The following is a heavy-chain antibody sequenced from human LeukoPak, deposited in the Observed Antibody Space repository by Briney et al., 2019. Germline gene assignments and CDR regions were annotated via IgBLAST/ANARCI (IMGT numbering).Heavy chain of an antibody. CDR1: GGIFISYA. Sequence: GSSVKVSCKAAGGIFISYAISWVRQAPGQGLEWMGRIIPIFGTANYAQKFQGRVTITTDESTSTAYMELSSLRSEDTAVYYCARIGGYSYGNGNWFDPWGQGTLVTVSS. J-gene: IGHJ5*02. V-gene: IGHV1-69*05. CDR3: ARIGGYSYGNGNWFDP. D-gene: IGHD5-18*01. CDR2: IIPIFGTA.